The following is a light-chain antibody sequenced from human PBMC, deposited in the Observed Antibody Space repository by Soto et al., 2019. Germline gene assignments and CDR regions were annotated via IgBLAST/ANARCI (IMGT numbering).Light chain of an antibody. CDR2: AAS. CDR1: PGISNY. J-gene: IGKJ3*01. CDR3: QKYNSAPFT. V-gene: IGKV1-27*01. Sequence: DIQMTQSPSSLSASVGDRVTITCRASPGISNYLAWYQQKPGKVPKLLIYAASTLQSGAPTRFSGSGSGTDFTLTISSLQPADGATYYCQKYNSAPFTFGPGNKVDIK.